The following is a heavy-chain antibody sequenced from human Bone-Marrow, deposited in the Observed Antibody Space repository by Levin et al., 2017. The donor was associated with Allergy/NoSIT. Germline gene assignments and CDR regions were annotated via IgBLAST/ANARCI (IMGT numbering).Heavy chain of an antibody. CDR1: GGSISSGNYY. V-gene: IGHV4-31*03. CDR2: IQYSGST. Sequence: PSETLSLTCSVSGGSISSGNYYWNWIRQHPGKGLEWIGYIQYSGSTYYNPSLKSRVTMSLDTSKNHFSLKLSSVTAADMAVYYCAKGSGGSLGVSDYWGQGTLVTVSS. J-gene: IGHJ4*02. CDR3: AKGSGGSLGVSDY. D-gene: IGHD2-15*01.